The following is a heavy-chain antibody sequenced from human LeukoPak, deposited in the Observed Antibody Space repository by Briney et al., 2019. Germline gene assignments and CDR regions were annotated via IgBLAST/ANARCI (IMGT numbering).Heavy chain of an antibody. Sequence: EASVKVSCKASGGTFSSYAISWVRQAPGQGLEWMGIINPSGGSTSYAQKFQGRVTMTRDTSTSTVYMELSSPRSEDTAVYYCARGWLDRRVSLYYWGQGTLVTVSS. J-gene: IGHJ4*02. CDR2: INPSGGST. CDR3: ARGWLDRRVSLYY. V-gene: IGHV1-46*01. CDR1: GGTFSSYA. D-gene: IGHD5-12*01.